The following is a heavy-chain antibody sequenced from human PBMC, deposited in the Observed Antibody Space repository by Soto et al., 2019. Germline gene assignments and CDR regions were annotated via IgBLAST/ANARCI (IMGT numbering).Heavy chain of an antibody. V-gene: IGHV2-5*01. Sequence: QITLKGSGPTLVKPTRTLTLTCTLSGISLSTSGVGLGWIRQTPGKALEWLALVYWNDDQHYSPSLKSRLTITKDTSKNQAILTMTNMDPVDTATYYCARGLATLPVFAFDIWGQGTVVTVSS. CDR2: VYWNDDQ. CDR1: GISLSTSGVG. J-gene: IGHJ3*02. CDR3: ARGLATLPVFAFDI. D-gene: IGHD1-1*01.